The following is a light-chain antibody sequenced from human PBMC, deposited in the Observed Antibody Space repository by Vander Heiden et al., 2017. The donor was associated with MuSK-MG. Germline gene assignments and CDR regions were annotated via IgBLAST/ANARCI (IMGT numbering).Light chain of an antibody. CDR1: SSNIGARYD. CDR2: SNI. J-gene: IGLJ2*01. V-gene: IGLV1-40*01. Sequence: QSVLTQPPSVSGAPGQRVTISCPGSSSNIGARYDVHWYQQLPGTAPKLLIYSNINRPSGVPDRFSGSKSGTSASLAITGLQAEDEADYYCQSYDISLSDSVFGGGTKLTVL. CDR3: QSYDISLSDSV.